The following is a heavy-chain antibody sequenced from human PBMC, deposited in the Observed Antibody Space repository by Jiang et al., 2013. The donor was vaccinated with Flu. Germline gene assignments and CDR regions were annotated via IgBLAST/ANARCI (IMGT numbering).Heavy chain of an antibody. CDR3: ARDHYYDSNWFDP. V-gene: IGHV4-31*03. D-gene: IGHD3-22*01. Sequence: CTGLWWLHQQWXLLLELDPPAPREGPGVDWVHLLHGSTYYNPSLKSRVTISVDTSKNQFSLKLSSVTAADTAVYYCARDHYYDSNWFDPWGQGTLVTVSS. CDR1: WLHQQWXLL. CDR2: LLHGST. J-gene: IGHJ5*02.